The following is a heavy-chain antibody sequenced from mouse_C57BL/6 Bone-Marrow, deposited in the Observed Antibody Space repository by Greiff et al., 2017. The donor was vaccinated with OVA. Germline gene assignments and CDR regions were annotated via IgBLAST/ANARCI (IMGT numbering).Heavy chain of an antibody. CDR1: GYSITSGYD. V-gene: IGHV3-1*01. D-gene: IGHD2-3*01. CDR3: ARAVYDYAMDY. CDR2: ISYSGST. J-gene: IGHJ4*01. Sequence: DVKLVESGPGMVKPSQSLSLTCTVTGYSITSGYDWHWIRHFPGNKLEWMGYISYSGSTNYNPSITSRISITHDTSKNHFFLKLNSVTTEDTATYYCARAVYDYAMDYWGQGTSVTVSS.